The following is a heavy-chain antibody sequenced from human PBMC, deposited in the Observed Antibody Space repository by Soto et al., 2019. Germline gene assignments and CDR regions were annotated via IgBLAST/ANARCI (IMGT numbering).Heavy chain of an antibody. D-gene: IGHD5-18*01. CDR1: GGTFSSYT. CDR2: IIPILGIA. J-gene: IGHJ4*02. Sequence: SVKVSCKASGGTFSSYTISWVRQAPGQGLEWMGRIIPILGIANYAQKFQGRVTITADKSTSTAYMELSSLRSEDTAVYYCAAMYTGDTAMVTGFDYWGQGTLVTVSS. V-gene: IGHV1-69*02. CDR3: AAMYTGDTAMVTGFDY.